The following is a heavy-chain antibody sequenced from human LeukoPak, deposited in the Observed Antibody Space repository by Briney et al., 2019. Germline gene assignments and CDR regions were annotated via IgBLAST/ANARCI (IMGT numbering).Heavy chain of an antibody. D-gene: IGHD2-2*01. CDR1: GGSISSSSYY. CDR3: ARQEVYCSSTSCYARGYSYGTFFDY. Sequence: SETLSLTCAVSGGSISSSSYYWGWIRQPPGKGLEWIGTIYYSGSTYYNPSLKSRVTISVDTSKNQFSLKLSSVTAADTAVYYCARQEVYCSSTSCYARGYSYGTFFDYWGQGTLVTVSS. J-gene: IGHJ4*02. V-gene: IGHV4-39*01. CDR2: IYYSGST.